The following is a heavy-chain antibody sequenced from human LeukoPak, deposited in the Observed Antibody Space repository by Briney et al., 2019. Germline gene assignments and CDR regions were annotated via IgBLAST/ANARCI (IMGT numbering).Heavy chain of an antibody. CDR2: INSRSSCGPT. CDR1: GFTFSNAW. Sequence: GGSLRLSCAASGFTFSNAWMSWVRQAPGKGLEWVGRINSRSSCGPTDYPAPVKVRFTSSRDDSKNTLYVQMNSLKNEDTAVYYCTTHLRNYFVFGMDVWREGASASVSS. D-gene: IGHD3-10*02. J-gene: IGHJ6*04. V-gene: IGHV3-15*01. CDR3: TTHLRNYFVFGMDV.